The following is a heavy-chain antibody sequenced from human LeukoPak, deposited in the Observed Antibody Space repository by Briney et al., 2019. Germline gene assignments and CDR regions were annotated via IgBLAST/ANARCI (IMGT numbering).Heavy chain of an antibody. CDR3: ARAYYYDSSGYYDY. CDR1: GGSFSGYY. CDR2: INHSGST. D-gene: IGHD3-22*01. J-gene: IGHJ4*02. Sequence: SETLSLTCAVYGGSFSGYYWSWIRQPPGKGLEWIGEINHSGSTNYNPSLKSRVTISVDTSKNQFSLKLSSVTAADTAVYYCARAYYYDSSGYYDYWGQGTLVTVSS. V-gene: IGHV4-34*01.